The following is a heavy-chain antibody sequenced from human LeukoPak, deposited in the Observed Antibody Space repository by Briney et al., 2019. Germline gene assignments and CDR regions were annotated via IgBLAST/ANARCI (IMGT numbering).Heavy chain of an antibody. V-gene: IGHV4-39*07. D-gene: IGHD2-8*01. CDR3: ARDGWSMVSYYYGMDV. J-gene: IGHJ6*02. Sequence: TSETLSLTCTVSGGSISSSSYYWGWIRQPPGKGLEWIGSIYYSGSTYYNPSLKSRVTISVDTSKNQFSLKLSSVTAADTAVYYCARDGWSMVSYYYGMDVWGQGTTVTVSS. CDR1: GGSISSSSYY. CDR2: IYYSGST.